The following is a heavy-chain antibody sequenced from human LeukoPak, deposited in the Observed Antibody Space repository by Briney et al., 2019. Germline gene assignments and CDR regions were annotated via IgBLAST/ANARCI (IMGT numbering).Heavy chain of an antibody. J-gene: IGHJ4*02. CDR2: MSHSGST. CDR1: GGYISSYY. V-gene: IGHV4-59*01. D-gene: IGHD2-15*01. Sequence: PSETLSLTCTVSGGYISSYYWSWIRQPPGKGLEWIGYMSHSGSTNYSPSLKSRVTISLDTSKNQFSLKLTSVTAADTAVYYCARGCTSFDYWGQGTLVTVSS. CDR3: ARGCTSFDY.